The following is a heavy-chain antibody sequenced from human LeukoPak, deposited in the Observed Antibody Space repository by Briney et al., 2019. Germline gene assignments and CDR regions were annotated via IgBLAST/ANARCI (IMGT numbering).Heavy chain of an antibody. D-gene: IGHD3-22*01. CDR3: AKGEAYYDSSGYFDY. V-gene: IGHV3-23*01. J-gene: IGHJ4*02. CDR2: ISGSGGST. CDR1: GFTFSSYA. Sequence: PGGSLRLSCAASGFTFSSYAMSWVRQAPGKGLEWVSAISGSGGSTYYADSVKGRFTISRDNSKNTLYLQMNSLRAEDTAVYHCAKGEAYYDSSGYFDYWGQGTLVTVSS.